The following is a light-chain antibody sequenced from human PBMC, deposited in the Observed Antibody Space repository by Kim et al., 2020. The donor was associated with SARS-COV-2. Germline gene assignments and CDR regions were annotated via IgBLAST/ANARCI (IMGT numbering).Light chain of an antibody. J-gene: IGLJ3*02. Sequence: GCPGQTASITCSGDKLGDKYVSWYQQKSGKSPVLVMYQDIKRPSGIPARFSGSNSGNTATLTISETQTMDEADYYCQAWDSSTWVFGGGTQLTVL. CDR2: QDI. V-gene: IGLV3-1*01. CDR1: KLGDKY. CDR3: QAWDSSTWV.